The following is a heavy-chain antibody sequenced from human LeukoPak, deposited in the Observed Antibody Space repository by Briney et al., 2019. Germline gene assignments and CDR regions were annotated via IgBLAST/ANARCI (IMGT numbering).Heavy chain of an antibody. Sequence: SVKVSCKASGYTFIGYYLHWVRQAPGQGLEWMGGTIPIFGTANYAQRFQGRVTITADESTSTAYMELSSLRSEDTAVYYCASIPTQIGYCSGGSCYPEYFQHWGQGTLVTVSS. CDR2: TIPIFGTA. CDR1: GYTFIGYY. CDR3: ASIPTQIGYCSGGSCYPEYFQH. V-gene: IGHV1-69*13. J-gene: IGHJ1*01. D-gene: IGHD2-15*01.